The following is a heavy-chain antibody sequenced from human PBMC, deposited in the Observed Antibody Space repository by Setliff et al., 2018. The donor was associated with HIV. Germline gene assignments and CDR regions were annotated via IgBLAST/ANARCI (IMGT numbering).Heavy chain of an antibody. V-gene: IGHV4-59*01. CDR2: IYYSGST. D-gene: IGHD5-18*01. J-gene: IGHJ6*02. CDR3: ARVQEDTVTYREYYGMDV. CDR1: GGSIRNYY. Sequence: SETLSLTCTVSGGSIRNYYWSWIRQPPGKGLEWIGNIYYSGSTSYNPSFKSRVTISVDTSNNQFSLDLSSMTAADTAVYYCARVQEDTVTYREYYGMDVWGQGTTVSVSS.